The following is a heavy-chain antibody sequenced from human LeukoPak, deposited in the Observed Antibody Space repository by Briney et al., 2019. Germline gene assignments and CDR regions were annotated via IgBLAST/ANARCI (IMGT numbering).Heavy chain of an antibody. J-gene: IGHJ4*02. CDR3: ASTRFRYYFDH. CDR1: GGSFSGYH. D-gene: IGHD3-3*01. V-gene: IGHV4-34*01. Sequence: PSETLSLTCAVYGGSFSGYHWSWIRQPPGKGLEWLGEINHNGSTNYNPSLKSRVTISVDTSKNQFSLKLSSVTAADTAVYYCASTRFRYYFDHWGREPWSPSPQ. CDR2: INHNGST.